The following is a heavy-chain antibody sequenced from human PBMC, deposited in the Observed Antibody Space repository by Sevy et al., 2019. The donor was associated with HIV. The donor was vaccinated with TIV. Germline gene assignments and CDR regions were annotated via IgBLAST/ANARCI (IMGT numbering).Heavy chain of an antibody. V-gene: IGHV3-73*01. Sequence: GGSLRLSCAASGFTFSGSALHWVRQASGKGLEWVGRIRMKAKSYAKAYAASVKGRFTISRDDSKNSAYLQMNSLKTEDTAVYYCTTYLGYCRSTSCHYYFDNWGQGTLVTVSS. J-gene: IGHJ4*02. CDR1: GFTFSGSA. CDR2: IRMKAKSYAK. D-gene: IGHD2-2*03. CDR3: TTYLGYCRSTSCHYYFDN.